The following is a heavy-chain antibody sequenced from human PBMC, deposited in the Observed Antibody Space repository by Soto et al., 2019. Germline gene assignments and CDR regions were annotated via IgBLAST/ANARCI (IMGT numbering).Heavy chain of an antibody. J-gene: IGHJ3*01. CDR2: ISYDGSNK. V-gene: IGHV3-30-3*01. CDR3: ARDYGYFDWLGAFDL. D-gene: IGHD3-9*01. Sequence: QVQLVEAGGGVVQPGRSLRLSCAASGFTFSSYAMHWVRQAPGKGLAWVAVISYDGSNKYYADSVKGRFTISRDNSQNTLYLQMNSLRAEDTAVYYCARDYGYFDWLGAFDLWGQGTMVTVSS. CDR1: GFTFSSYA.